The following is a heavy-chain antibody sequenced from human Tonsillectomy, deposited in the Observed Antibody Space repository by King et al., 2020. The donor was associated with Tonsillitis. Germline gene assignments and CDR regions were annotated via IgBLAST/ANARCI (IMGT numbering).Heavy chain of an antibody. D-gene: IGHD3-22*01. V-gene: IGHV3-21*01. Sequence: VQLVESGGGLVKPGGSLRLSCAASEFIFSTYTMNWVRQAPGKGLEWVSSMCSIGGYINYADSVNGRFTITRDNAENSLYLLMNSLRAEDTAVYYCARVKKYYYDSSGYPLDTFDIWGQGTMVTVSS. CDR2: MCSIGGYI. CDR3: ARVKKYYYDSSGYPLDTFDI. CDR1: EFIFSTYT. J-gene: IGHJ3*02.